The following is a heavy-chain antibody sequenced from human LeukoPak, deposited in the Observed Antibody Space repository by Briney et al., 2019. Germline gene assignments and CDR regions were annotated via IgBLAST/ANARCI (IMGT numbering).Heavy chain of an antibody. V-gene: IGHV4-59*01. J-gene: IGHJ6*03. D-gene: IGHD4-11*01. CDR3: ARGRVSSSTWYSTYYYFFYMDF. Sequence: SETLSLTCAVSDDSITMYYWTWIRQPPGKGLEWIGYVDHTGSTKFNPSLNGRVSISRDTSNNFFSLRLRSVTAADTAVYFCARGRVSSSTWYSTYYYFFYMDFWGKGTTVTVSS. CDR2: VDHTGST. CDR1: DDSITMYY.